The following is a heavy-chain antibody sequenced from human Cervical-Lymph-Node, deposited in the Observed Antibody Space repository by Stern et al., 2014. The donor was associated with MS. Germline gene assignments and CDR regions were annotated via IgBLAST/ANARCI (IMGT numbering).Heavy chain of an antibody. V-gene: IGHV1-46*03. CDR3: ARDQKGQLGYHYFYGMDV. CDR2: DNPSGGGT. Sequence: QVQLVQSGAEVKKPGAAVKVSCKASGYTFTGYYIHWVRQAPGQGLEWMGIDNPSGGGTRYAQRFQGRITMTRDTSTSTVYMELSSLRSEDTAVYYCARDQKGQLGYHYFYGMDVWGLGTAVIVSS. CDR1: GYTFTGYY. D-gene: IGHD3-16*02. J-gene: IGHJ6*02.